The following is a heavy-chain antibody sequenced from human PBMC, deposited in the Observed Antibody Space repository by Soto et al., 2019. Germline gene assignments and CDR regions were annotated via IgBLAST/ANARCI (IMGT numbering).Heavy chain of an antibody. CDR1: GGSISSSSYY. CDR3: ARHKHLERGWYQPYDY. Sequence: QLQLQESGPGLVKPSETLSLTCTVSGGSISSSSYYWGWIRQPPGKGLEWIGSIYYSGSTYYNPSLRSLVNISVDTSKNQFSLKLSSVTAADTAVYYCARHKHLERGWYQPYDYWGQGTLVTVSS. V-gene: IGHV4-39*01. CDR2: IYYSGST. D-gene: IGHD6-19*01. J-gene: IGHJ4*02.